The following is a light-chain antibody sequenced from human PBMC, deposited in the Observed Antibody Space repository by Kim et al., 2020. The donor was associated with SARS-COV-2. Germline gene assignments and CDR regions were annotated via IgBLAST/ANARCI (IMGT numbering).Light chain of an antibody. CDR1: NIGSKS. Sequence: SYELTQPPSVSVAPGKTASITCGGDNIGSKSVHWYQQKPGQAPVLVIYYDSDRPSGIPERFSGTTSGNTATLTISRVEAGDAADYYCQVWDSSGDHPLFG. V-gene: IGLV3-21*04. CDR2: YDS. CDR3: QVWDSSGDHPL. J-gene: IGLJ3*02.